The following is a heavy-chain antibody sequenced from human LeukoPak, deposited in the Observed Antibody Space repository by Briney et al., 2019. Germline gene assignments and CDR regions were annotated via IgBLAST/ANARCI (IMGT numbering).Heavy chain of an antibody. D-gene: IGHD3-16*01. CDR2: IKQDGSEK. CDR1: GFIFKDYW. Sequence: PGGSLRLSCAASGFIFKDYWMIRVRQAPGKGLKWVANIKQDGSEKYYVDSVKGRFTISRDNAKNSLYLQMNTLRAEDTAMYYCAKDAQPRSRWFDPWSQGTLVTVSS. CDR3: AKDAQPRSRWFDP. J-gene: IGHJ5*02. V-gene: IGHV3-7*03.